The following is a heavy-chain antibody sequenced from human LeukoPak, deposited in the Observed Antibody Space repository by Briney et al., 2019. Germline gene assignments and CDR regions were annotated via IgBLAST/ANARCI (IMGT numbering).Heavy chain of an antibody. D-gene: IGHD5-18*01. J-gene: IGHJ4*02. CDR2: INWNSGSI. V-gene: IGHV3-9*01. CDR3: AKDVGYSYGYGRIDY. Sequence: GGSLRLSCAASGFTFDDYAMHWVRQAPGKGLEWFSRINWNSGSIGYADSVKGRFTISRDNAKHSLCLQMNSLRAEDTALYYCAKDVGYSYGYGRIDYWGQGTLVTVSS. CDR1: GFTFDDYA.